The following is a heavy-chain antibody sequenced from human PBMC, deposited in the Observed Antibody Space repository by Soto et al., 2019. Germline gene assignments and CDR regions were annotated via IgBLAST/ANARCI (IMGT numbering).Heavy chain of an antibody. J-gene: IGHJ5*02. CDR1: GGSISSGGYY. Sequence: SETLSLTCTVSGGSISSGGYYWSWIRQHPGKGLEWIGYIYFSGSTYYNPSLKSRVTISVDTSKNQFSLKLSSVTAADTAVYCCARDLYGSGVYNWFDPWGQGTLVTVSS. D-gene: IGHD3-10*01. CDR3: ARDLYGSGVYNWFDP. V-gene: IGHV4-31*03. CDR2: IYFSGST.